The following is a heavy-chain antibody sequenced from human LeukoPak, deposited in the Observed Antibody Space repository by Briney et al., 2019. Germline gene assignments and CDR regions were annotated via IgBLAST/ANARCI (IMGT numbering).Heavy chain of an antibody. J-gene: IGHJ4*02. CDR3: ARVRTVGATTAPPTH. CDR1: GYTFTGYY. V-gene: IGHV1-2*02. D-gene: IGHD1-26*01. Sequence: ASVKVSCKASGYTFTGYYMHWVRQAPGQGLEWMGWINPNSGGTNYAQKFQGRVTMTRDTSISTAYMELSRLRSDDTAVYYCARVRTVGATTAPPTHWGQGTLVTVSS. CDR2: INPNSGGT.